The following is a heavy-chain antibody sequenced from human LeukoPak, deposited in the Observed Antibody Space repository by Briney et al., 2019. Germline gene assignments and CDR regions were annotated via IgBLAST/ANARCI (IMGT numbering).Heavy chain of an antibody. V-gene: IGHV1-69*13. Sequence: SVKVSCKASGGTFSSYAISWVRQAPGQGLEWMGGIIPIFGTANYAQKFQGRVTITADESTSTAYMELSSLRSEDTAVYYCARGGSSGRPSEYYFDYWGQGTLVTVSS. D-gene: IGHD6-19*01. CDR3: ARGGSSGRPSEYYFDY. CDR1: GGTFSSYA. J-gene: IGHJ4*02. CDR2: IIPIFGTA.